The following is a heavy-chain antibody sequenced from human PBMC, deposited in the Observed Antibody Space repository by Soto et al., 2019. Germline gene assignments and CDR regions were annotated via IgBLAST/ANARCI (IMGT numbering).Heavy chain of an antibody. J-gene: IGHJ4*02. CDR1: GYTFTSYY. CDR3: VRPRYSSGWYPLDY. CDR2: INPSGGTT. D-gene: IGHD6-19*01. V-gene: IGHV1-46*03. Sequence: QVQLVQSGAEVKKPGASVKVSCKASGYTFTSYYMHWVRQAPGQGLEWMGIINPSGGTTTYAQKFQGRVTMTRDTSTTTVYMELSSLRSEDTAVYYCVRPRYSSGWYPLDYWGQGTLVTVSS.